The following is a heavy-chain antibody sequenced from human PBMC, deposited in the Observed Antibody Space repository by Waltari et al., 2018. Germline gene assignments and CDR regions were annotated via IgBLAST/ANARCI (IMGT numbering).Heavy chain of an antibody. D-gene: IGHD1-26*01. CDR3: ARQLSGSYRGSIDY. V-gene: IGHV6-1*01. J-gene: IGHJ4*02. Sequence: QVQMQQSSPGLVEPSQHLSLTCATPGDGVPSNLAAWNWIRQSPSRGLEWLGRTYYRSKWYNDYAVSVKSRITINPDTSKNQFSLQLNSVTPEDTAVYYCARQLSGSYRGSIDYWGQGTLVTVSS. CDR1: GDGVPSNLAA. CDR2: TYYRSKWYN.